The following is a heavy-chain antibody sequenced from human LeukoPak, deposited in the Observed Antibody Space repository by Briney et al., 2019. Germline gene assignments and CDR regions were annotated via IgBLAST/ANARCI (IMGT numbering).Heavy chain of an antibody. CDR1: GFTFNIYA. CDR3: AKDIFGVSSSLIN. J-gene: IGHJ4*02. CDR2: ISWNSGSI. Sequence: GGSLRLSCAASGFTFNIYAMHWVRQAPGKGLEWVSGISWNSGSIGYADSVKGRFTISRDNAKNSLYLQMNSLRAEDMALYYCAKDIFGVSSSLINWGQGTLVTVSS. V-gene: IGHV3-9*03. D-gene: IGHD6-13*01.